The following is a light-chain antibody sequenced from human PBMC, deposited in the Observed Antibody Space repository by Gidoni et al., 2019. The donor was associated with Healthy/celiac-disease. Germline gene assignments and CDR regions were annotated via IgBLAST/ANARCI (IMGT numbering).Light chain of an antibody. V-gene: IGKV3-11*01. J-gene: IGKJ1*01. Sequence: EIVLTQSQATLSLSPGERATLSCRASQSVSSYLAWYQQKPGQAPRLLIYDASNRATGIPARFSCSGSGTDFTLTISSLEPEDFAVYYCQQRSNWPWTFXQXTKVEIK. CDR2: DAS. CDR3: QQRSNWPWT. CDR1: QSVSSY.